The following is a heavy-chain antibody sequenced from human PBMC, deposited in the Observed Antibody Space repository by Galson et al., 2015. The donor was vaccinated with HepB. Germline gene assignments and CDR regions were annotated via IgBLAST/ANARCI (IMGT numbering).Heavy chain of an antibody. D-gene: IGHD2-2*01. CDR1: GGSFSGYY. CDR2: MNDSGST. V-gene: IGHV4-34*01. J-gene: IGHJ4*02. CDR3: AGGKYQLLWSG. Sequence: SETLSLTCAVYGGSFSGYYWSWIRQFPGEGLEWIGEMNDSGSTDYNPSLKSRVTISVDTSKNQFSLKLTSVTAADTAVYYCAGGKYQLLWSGWGLGTQVTVSS.